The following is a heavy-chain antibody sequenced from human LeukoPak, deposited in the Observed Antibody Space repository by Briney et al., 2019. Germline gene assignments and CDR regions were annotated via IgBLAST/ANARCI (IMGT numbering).Heavy chain of an antibody. Sequence: SETLSLTCTVSGGSISSYYWSWIRQPPGKGLEWIGYIYYSGSTNYNPSLKSRVTISVDTSKNQFSLKLSSVTAADTAIYHCARGSSSSYNWFDPWGQGTLVTVSS. J-gene: IGHJ5*02. CDR2: IYYSGST. D-gene: IGHD6-13*01. V-gene: IGHV4-59*01. CDR1: GGSISSYY. CDR3: ARGSSSSYNWFDP.